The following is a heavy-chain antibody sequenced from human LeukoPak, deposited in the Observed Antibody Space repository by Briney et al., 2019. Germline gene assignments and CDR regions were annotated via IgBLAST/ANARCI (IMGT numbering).Heavy chain of an antibody. Sequence: GGSLRLSCAASGFTFSDYWMSWVRQAPEKGLERVANIRQDGSDKYYVDSVKGRFTISRDNAKNSLYLQMNSLRAEDTAVYYCARVLSRYCSCAGCYDGVFDYWGQGTLVTVSS. D-gene: IGHD2-2*01. CDR3: ARVLSRYCSCAGCYDGVFDY. CDR1: GFTFSDYW. J-gene: IGHJ4*02. V-gene: IGHV3-7*03. CDR2: IRQDGSDK.